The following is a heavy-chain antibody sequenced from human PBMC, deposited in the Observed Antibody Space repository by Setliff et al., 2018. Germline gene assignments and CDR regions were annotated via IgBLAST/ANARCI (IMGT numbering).Heavy chain of an antibody. CDR3: ARGVGFSAAADY. J-gene: IGHJ4*02. Sequence: ASVKVSCKASGYTFTSYAMHWVRQAPGQRLEWMGWINAGNGNTKYSQKFQGRVTITRDTSASTAYMELSSLRSEDTAVYYCARGVGFSAAADYWGQGTLVTVSS. CDR1: GYTFTSYA. D-gene: IGHD2-2*01. CDR2: INAGNGNT. V-gene: IGHV1-3*01.